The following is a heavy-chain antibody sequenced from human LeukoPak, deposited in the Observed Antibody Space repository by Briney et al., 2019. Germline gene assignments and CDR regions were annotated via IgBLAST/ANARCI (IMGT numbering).Heavy chain of an antibody. J-gene: IGHJ4*02. CDR1: ACTFTGYY. CDR2: INPDSGGT. CDR3: ARFIRGYDFWSGYYPYFDY. Sequence: ASVKVSCKHSACTFTGYYMHWVRQAPGQGLEWMGRINPDSGGTNYAQKFQGRVTMTRDTSISTAYMELSRLRSDDTAVYYCARFIRGYDFWSGYYPYFDYWGQGTLVTVSS. V-gene: IGHV1-2*06. D-gene: IGHD3-3*01.